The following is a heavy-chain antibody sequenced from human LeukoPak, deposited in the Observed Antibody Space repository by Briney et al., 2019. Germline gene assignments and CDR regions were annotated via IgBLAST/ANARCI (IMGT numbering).Heavy chain of an antibody. V-gene: IGHV1-18*04. CDR3: ARDRHTAMVRFDY. J-gene: IGHJ4*02. D-gene: IGHD5-18*01. CDR2: ISAYNGNT. CDR1: GYTFTGYY. Sequence: GASVKVSCKASGYTFTGYYMHWVRQAPGQGLEWMGWISAYNGNTNYAQKLQGRVTMTTDTSTSTAYMELRSLRSDDTAVYYCARDRHTAMVRFDYWGQGTLVTVSS.